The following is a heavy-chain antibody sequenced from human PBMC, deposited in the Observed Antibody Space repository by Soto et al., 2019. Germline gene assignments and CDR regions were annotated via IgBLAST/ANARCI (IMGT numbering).Heavy chain of an antibody. CDR3: ARGDYYGSGSAIYYYYGMDV. CDR1: GYNFSSYA. CDR2: IIPIFGTA. D-gene: IGHD3-10*01. J-gene: IGHJ6*02. V-gene: IGHV1-69*01. Sequence: QVQLVQSGDEVKKPGSSVKVSCKASGYNFSSYAISWVRQAPGQGLEWMGGIIPIFGTANYAQKFQGRVTITADESTSTAYMELSSLRSEDTAVYYCARGDYYGSGSAIYYYYGMDVWGQGTTGTVSS.